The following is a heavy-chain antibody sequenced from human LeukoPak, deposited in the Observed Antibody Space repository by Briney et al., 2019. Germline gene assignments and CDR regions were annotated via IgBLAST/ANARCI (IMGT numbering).Heavy chain of an antibody. CDR1: GITLSNYG. V-gene: IGHV3-23*01. D-gene: IGHD3-22*01. J-gene: IGHJ4*02. CDR2: ISGSGGNS. Sequence: PGGSLRLSCAVSGITLSNYGMSWVRQAPGKGLEWVSRISGSGGNSYYADSVKGRFTISRDNSKNTLYLQMNSLRAEDTAVYFCAKRGVVIRVILVGFHKEAYYFDSWGQGALVTVSS. CDR3: AKRGVVIRVILVGFHKEAYYFDS.